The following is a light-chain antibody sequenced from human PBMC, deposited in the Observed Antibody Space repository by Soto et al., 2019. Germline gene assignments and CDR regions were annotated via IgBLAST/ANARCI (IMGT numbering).Light chain of an antibody. V-gene: IGKV1-5*03. Sequence: DIQMTQSTSTLSGSVVDRVTITCRASQTISSWLAWYQQKPGKAPKLLIYTASTLKSGVPSRFSGSGSGTEFTLTISSLQPDDFATYYCQHYNSYSEAFGQGTKVDIK. CDR3: QHYNSYSEA. CDR2: TAS. CDR1: QTISSW. J-gene: IGKJ1*01.